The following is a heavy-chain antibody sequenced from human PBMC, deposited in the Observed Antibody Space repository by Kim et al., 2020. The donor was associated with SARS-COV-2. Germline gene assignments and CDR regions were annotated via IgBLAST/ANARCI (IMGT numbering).Heavy chain of an antibody. CDR2: ISYDGSNK. CDR1: GFTFSSYA. J-gene: IGHJ4*01. D-gene: IGHD6-13*01. Sequence: GGSLRLSCAASGFTFSSYAMHWVRQAPGKGLEWVAVISYDGSNKYYADSVKGRFTISRDNSKNTLYLQMNSLRGEDTAVYYCASGDGWQHLVSPLDYWG. V-gene: IGHV3-30*04. CDR3: ASGDGWQHLVSPLDY.